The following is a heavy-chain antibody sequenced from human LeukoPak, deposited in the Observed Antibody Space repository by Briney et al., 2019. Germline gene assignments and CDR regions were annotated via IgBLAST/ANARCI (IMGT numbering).Heavy chain of an antibody. CDR3: ARYGSSSSAVDY. CDR1: GGTFSSYA. V-gene: IGHV1-69*05. CDR2: IIPIFGTA. J-gene: IGHJ4*02. D-gene: IGHD6-6*01. Sequence: SVKVSCKASGGTFSSYAISWVRQAPGQGLEWVGRIIPIFGTANYAQKFQGRVTITTDESTSTAYMELSSLRSEVTAVYYCARYGSSSSAVDYWGQGTLVTVSS.